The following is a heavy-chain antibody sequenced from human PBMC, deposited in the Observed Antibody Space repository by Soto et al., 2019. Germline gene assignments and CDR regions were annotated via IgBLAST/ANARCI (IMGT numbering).Heavy chain of an antibody. CDR3: ARADLYGTYDY. J-gene: IGHJ4*02. D-gene: IGHD4-17*01. Sequence: SETLSLTCAVSGGSISSGGYSWGWIRQPPGKGLEWIGYIYRSGSTYYNPSLKSRVTISVDRSKNQFSLKLSSVTAADTAVYYCARADLYGTYDYWGQGTLVTVSS. CDR1: GGSISSGGYS. V-gene: IGHV4-30-2*01. CDR2: IYRSGST.